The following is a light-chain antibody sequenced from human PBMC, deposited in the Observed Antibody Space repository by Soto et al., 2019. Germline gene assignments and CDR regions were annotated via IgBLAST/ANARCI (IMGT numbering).Light chain of an antibody. CDR2: AAS. CDR1: QSISSSY. V-gene: IGKV3-20*01. CDR3: QQYGSSSYT. Sequence: EIVLTQSPGTLSLSPGERATLSCRASQSISSSYLAWYQQKPGQAPRLLIYAASSRATGIPDRFSGSGSGTDFTLTSSRLEPEDFEVYYCQQYGSSSYTFGQGTQLEIK. J-gene: IGKJ2*01.